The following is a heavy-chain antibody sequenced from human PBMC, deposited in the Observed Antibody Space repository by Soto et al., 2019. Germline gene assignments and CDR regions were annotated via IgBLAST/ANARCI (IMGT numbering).Heavy chain of an antibody. Sequence: SETLSLTCTVSGGSISSYYWSWIRKPAGKGLEWIGRIYTSGSTNYNPSLKSRVTMSVDTSKNQFSLKLSSVTAADTAVYYCARDVSPAVFWSGSYFYYYGMDVWGQGTTVTVSS. CDR2: IYTSGST. CDR1: GGSISSYY. D-gene: IGHD3-3*01. V-gene: IGHV4-4*07. J-gene: IGHJ6*02. CDR3: ARDVSPAVFWSGSYFYYYGMDV.